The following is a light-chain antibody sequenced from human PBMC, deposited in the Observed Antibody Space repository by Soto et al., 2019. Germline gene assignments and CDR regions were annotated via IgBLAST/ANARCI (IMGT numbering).Light chain of an antibody. J-gene: IGKJ4*01. CDR2: KAT. Sequence: DIQMTQSPSTLSASVGDRVTITCRASQSIGGWLAWYQQKPGKAPEFLIYKATSLQSGVPSRFSGSGSGTEFTLTISSLQPDDFATYYCQQYSTYPLTFGGGTKVE. V-gene: IGKV1-5*03. CDR3: QQYSTYPLT. CDR1: QSIGGW.